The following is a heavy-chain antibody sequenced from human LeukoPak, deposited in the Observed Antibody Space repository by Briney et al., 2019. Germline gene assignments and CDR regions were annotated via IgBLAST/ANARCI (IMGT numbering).Heavy chain of an antibody. CDR1: GGSISSSTYY. CDR2: IYTSGST. V-gene: IGHV4-61*02. Sequence: SETLSLTCTVSGGSISSSTYYWSWIRQPAGKGLEWIGRIYTSGSTNYNPSLKSRVTISVDTSKNQFSLKLSSVTAADTAVYYCARSNYYDTSGWAFDIWGQGTMVTVSS. J-gene: IGHJ3*02. CDR3: ARSNYYDTSGWAFDI. D-gene: IGHD3-22*01.